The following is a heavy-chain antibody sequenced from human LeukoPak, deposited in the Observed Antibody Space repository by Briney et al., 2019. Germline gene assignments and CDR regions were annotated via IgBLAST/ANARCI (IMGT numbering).Heavy chain of an antibody. Sequence: ASAKVSCKASGYTFTGYYMHWVRQAPGQGLEWMGWINPNSGGTNYAQKFQGRVTMTRDTSISTAYMELSRLRSDDTAVYYCARVRCSSTSCYIFIYWGQGTLVTVSS. CDR3: ARVRCSSTSCYIFIY. CDR1: GYTFTGYY. J-gene: IGHJ4*02. V-gene: IGHV1-2*02. CDR2: INPNSGGT. D-gene: IGHD2-2*02.